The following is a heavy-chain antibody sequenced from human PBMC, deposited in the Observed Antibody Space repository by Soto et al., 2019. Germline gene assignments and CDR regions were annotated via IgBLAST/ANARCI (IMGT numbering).Heavy chain of an antibody. J-gene: IGHJ1*01. CDR2: ISAYNGNT. D-gene: IGHD2-2*02. CDR1: GYTFTSYG. Sequence: VSVKVSCKASGYTFTSYGISWVRQAPGQGLEWMGWISAYNGNTNYAQKLQGRVTMTTDTSTSTAYMELRSLRSDDTAVYYCARGSIVVVPAAIGASEYFQHWGQGTLVTVSS. CDR3: ARGSIVVVPAAIGASEYFQH. V-gene: IGHV1-18*01.